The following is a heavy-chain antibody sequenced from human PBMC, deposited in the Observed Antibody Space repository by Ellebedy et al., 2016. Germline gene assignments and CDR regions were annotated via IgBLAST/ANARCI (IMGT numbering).Heavy chain of an antibody. D-gene: IGHD3-9*01. Sequence: SETLSLTCAVYGGSFSGYYLTWIRQPPGKGLEWIGEIHPSGNTNYNPSLESRVTISVDTSKNQFSLKLSSVTAADTAVYYCANLGDYDILTGSGDYWGQGTLVTVSS. CDR2: IHPSGNT. CDR3: ANLGDYDILTGSGDY. CDR1: GGSFSGYY. V-gene: IGHV4-34*01. J-gene: IGHJ4*02.